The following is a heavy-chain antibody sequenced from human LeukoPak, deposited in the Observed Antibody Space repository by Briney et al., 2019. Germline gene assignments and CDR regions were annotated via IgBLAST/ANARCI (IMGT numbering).Heavy chain of an antibody. J-gene: IGHJ6*03. Sequence: PSETLSLTCAVYGGSFSGYYWSWIRQPPGKGLEWIGEMNHSGSTNYNPSLKSRVTISVDTSKNQFSLKLSSVTAADTAVYYCARQRRVRGAKEVYYYYYYYMDVWGKGTTVTISS. D-gene: IGHD3-10*01. CDR1: GGSFSGYY. CDR3: ARQRRVRGAKEVYYYYYYYMDV. V-gene: IGHV4-34*01. CDR2: MNHSGST.